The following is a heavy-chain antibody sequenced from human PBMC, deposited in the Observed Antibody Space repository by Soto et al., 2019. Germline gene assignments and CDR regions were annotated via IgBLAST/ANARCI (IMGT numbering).Heavy chain of an antibody. Sequence: GESLKISCAASGSTFSSYAMTWVRQAPGKGLEWVSGLSHSGLSTFYAASVKGRFTISRDNSKSTMYLQMNSLKAEDTALYYCAKDNNTIFGGVAIDYWGQGTLVTVSS. J-gene: IGHJ4*02. V-gene: IGHV3-23*01. CDR1: GSTFSSYA. D-gene: IGHD3-3*01. CDR3: AKDNNTIFGGVAIDY. CDR2: LSHSGLST.